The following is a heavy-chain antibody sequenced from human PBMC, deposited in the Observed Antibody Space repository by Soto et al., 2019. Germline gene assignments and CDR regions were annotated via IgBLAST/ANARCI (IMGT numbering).Heavy chain of an antibody. D-gene: IGHD2-8*02. CDR1: GYSFTGYY. CDR2: INPDSGAT. J-gene: IGHJ4*02. CDR3: ARGDYGTGGYPFPYFDY. Sequence: ASVKVSCKASGYSFTGYYIHWVRQAPGQGLEWMGWINPDSGATNYAQNFQGRVTLTSDTSISTASMDLTSLTSGDTAVYYCARGDYGTGGYPFPYFDYWGQGTLVTVSS. V-gene: IGHV1-2*02.